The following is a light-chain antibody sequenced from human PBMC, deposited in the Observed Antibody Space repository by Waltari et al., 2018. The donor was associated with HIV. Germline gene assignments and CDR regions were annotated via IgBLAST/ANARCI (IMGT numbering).Light chain of an antibody. J-gene: IGKJ4*01. CDR3: QQYNSWPLT. Sequence: EVVMTQSPVTLSVSPGERVTLSCRASPSIGTALAWYQQKPGQAPRLLIYGASTRATGIPASFSGSGSGTDFTLTISSLQSEDFAVYYCQQYNSWPLTFGGGTRVELK. CDR2: GAS. CDR1: PSIGTA. V-gene: IGKV3-15*01.